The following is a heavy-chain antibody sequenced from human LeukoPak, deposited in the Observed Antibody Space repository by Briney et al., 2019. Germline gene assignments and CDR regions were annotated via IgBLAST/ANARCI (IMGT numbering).Heavy chain of an antibody. CDR3: ARGPGIAAAGNFDY. Sequence: SETLSLTCAVYGGSFSGYYWSWIRQPPGKGLEWIGEINHSGSTNYNPSLKSQVTISVDTSKNQFSLKLSSVTAADTAVYYCARGPGIAAAGNFDYWGQGTLVTVSS. CDR1: GGSFSGYY. V-gene: IGHV4-34*01. D-gene: IGHD6-13*01. CDR2: INHSGST. J-gene: IGHJ4*02.